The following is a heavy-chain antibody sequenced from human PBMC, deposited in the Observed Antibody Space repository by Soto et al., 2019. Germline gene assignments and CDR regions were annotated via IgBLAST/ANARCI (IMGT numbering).Heavy chain of an antibody. J-gene: IGHJ4*02. Sequence: QVQLVESGGGVVQPGRSLRLSCAASGFTFSSYAMHWVRQAPGKGLEWVAVISYDGSNKYYADSVKGRFTISRDNSKNPLYLQMNSLRAEDTAVYYCARYHMGFDYWGQGTLVTVSS. CDR3: ARYHMGFDY. CDR2: ISYDGSNK. V-gene: IGHV3-30-3*01. D-gene: IGHD2-2*01. CDR1: GFTFSSYA.